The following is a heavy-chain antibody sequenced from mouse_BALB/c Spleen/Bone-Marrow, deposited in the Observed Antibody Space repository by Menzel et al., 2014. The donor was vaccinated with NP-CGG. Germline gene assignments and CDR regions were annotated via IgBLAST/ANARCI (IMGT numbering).Heavy chain of an antibody. CDR3: TRDNYEAMDY. CDR1: GYTFTNYW. D-gene: IGHD1-3*01. J-gene: IGHJ4*01. Sequence: VQLQQSGADLAKPGASMKMSCKASGYTFTNYWMHWVKQRPGQGLEWIGNINPNTGYTEYNQKFRDKATLTADKSSSTAYMQLSSLTSEDSAVYYCTRDNYEAMDYWGQGTSVTVSS. CDR2: INPNTGYT. V-gene: IGHV1-7*01.